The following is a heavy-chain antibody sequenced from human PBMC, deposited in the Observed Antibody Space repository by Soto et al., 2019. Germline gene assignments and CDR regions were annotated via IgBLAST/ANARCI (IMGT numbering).Heavy chain of an antibody. Sequence: QLQLQESGPGLVKPSETLSLTCTVSGGSISSSSYYWGWIRQPPGKGLEWIGSIYYSGSTYYNPSLKSRVTISVDTSKNQFSLKLSSVTAADTAVYYCARHLNELLPGGFDYWGQGTLVTVSS. CDR1: GGSISSSSYY. D-gene: IGHD2-15*01. CDR3: ARHLNELLPGGFDY. CDR2: IYYSGST. V-gene: IGHV4-39*01. J-gene: IGHJ4*02.